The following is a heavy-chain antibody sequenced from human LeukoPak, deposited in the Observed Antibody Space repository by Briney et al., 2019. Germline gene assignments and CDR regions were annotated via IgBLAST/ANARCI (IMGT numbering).Heavy chain of an antibody. CDR2: ISAYNGNT. CDR1: GYTFTGYY. D-gene: IGHD5-18*01. Sequence: GSVKVSCKASGYTFTGYYMHWVRQAPGQGVEWMGWISAYNGNTNYAQKLQSRVTMTTDTSTSTAYMELRSLRSDDTAVYYCAKADRGYSYVLAYWGQGTLVTVSS. V-gene: IGHV1-18*04. J-gene: IGHJ4*02. CDR3: AKADRGYSYVLAY.